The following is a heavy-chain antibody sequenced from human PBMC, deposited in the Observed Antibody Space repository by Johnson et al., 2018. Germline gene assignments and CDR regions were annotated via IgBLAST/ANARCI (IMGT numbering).Heavy chain of an antibody. Sequence: VQLVQSGGGLVKPGGSLRLSCAASGFTFSNAWMNWVRQAPGKGLEWVGRIKSKTDGGTTDYAAPVKGRFTISGDDSKNTLYLKMNSLKTEDTAVYYCTTVKVVVGDAFDIWGQGTMVTVSS. V-gene: IGHV3-15*07. J-gene: IGHJ3*02. CDR2: IKSKTDGGTT. D-gene: IGHD2-2*01. CDR3: TTVKVVVGDAFDI. CDR1: GFTFSNAW.